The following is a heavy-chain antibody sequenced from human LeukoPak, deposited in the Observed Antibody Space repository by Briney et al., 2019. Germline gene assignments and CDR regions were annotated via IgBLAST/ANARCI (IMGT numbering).Heavy chain of an antibody. CDR1: GGSISSYY. J-gene: IGHJ4*02. CDR2: IHYSGST. V-gene: IGHV4-59*01. Sequence: SETLSLTCTVSGGSISSYYWSWIRQPPGKGLEWIGYIHYSGSTNYNPSLKSRVTISVDMSKNQFSLKLSSVTAADTAVYYCASGGPVARFDYWGQGTLVTVSS. CDR3: ASGGPVARFDY. D-gene: IGHD4-23*01.